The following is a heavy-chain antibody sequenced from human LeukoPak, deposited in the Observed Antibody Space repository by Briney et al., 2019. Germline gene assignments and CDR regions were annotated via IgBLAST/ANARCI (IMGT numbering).Heavy chain of an antibody. J-gene: IGHJ3*02. V-gene: IGHV3-7*01. Sequence: GSLRLSCSASGFNFSRFWITWVRQAPGKGLEWVANINQDGSEKYYGGSVKGRFTISRDNAKNSLYLQINSLRAEDTAVYYCARRGRYCSSTSCSLLGAFDIWGQGTMVTVSS. D-gene: IGHD2-2*01. CDR3: ARRGRYCSSTSCSLLGAFDI. CDR2: INQDGSEK. CDR1: GFNFSRFW.